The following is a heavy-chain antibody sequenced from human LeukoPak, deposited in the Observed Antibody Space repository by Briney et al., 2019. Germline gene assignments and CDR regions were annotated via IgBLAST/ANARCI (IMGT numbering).Heavy chain of an antibody. V-gene: IGHV3-11*06. D-gene: IGHD4-17*01. Sequence: GGSLRLSCAASGFTFSDYYMSWIRQAPGKGLEWVSYISSSSSYTNYADSVKGRFTISRDNAKNSLYLQMNSLRAEDTAVCYCARSPYGDYVDYWGQGTLVTVSS. J-gene: IGHJ4*02. CDR3: ARSPYGDYVDY. CDR1: GFTFSDYY. CDR2: ISSSSSYT.